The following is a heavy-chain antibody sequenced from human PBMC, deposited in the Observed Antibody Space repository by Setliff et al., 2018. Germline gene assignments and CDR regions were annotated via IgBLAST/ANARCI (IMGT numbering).Heavy chain of an antibody. Sequence: GGSLRLSCAASGFTFSSYAMSWVRQAPGRGLVWVSRINSDGSTANYADSVKGRFTISRDNAKNTLYLQMNSLRAEDTAVYYCVRGYCSSSSCYGTMGYWGQGTLVTVSS. CDR2: INSDGSTA. D-gene: IGHD2-2*01. V-gene: IGHV3-74*01. CDR1: GFTFSSYA. CDR3: VRGYCSSSSCYGTMGY. J-gene: IGHJ4*02.